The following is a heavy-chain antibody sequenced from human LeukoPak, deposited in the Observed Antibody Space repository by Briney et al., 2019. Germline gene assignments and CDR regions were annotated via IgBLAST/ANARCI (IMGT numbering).Heavy chain of an antibody. CDR1: GFTFSSYA. CDR3: AKAPTLYLDAFDI. J-gene: IGHJ3*02. V-gene: IGHV3-23*01. D-gene: IGHD2-8*01. CDR2: ISGSGDST. Sequence: PGGSLRLSCAASGFTFSSYAMSWVRQAPGKGLEWVSAISGSGDSTYYADSVKGRFTISRDNSKNTLYLQMNSLRAEDTAVYYCAKAPTLYLDAFDIWGQGTMVTVSS.